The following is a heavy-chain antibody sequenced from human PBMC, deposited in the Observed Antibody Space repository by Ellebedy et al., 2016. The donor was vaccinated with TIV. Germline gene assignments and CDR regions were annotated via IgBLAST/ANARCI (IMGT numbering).Heavy chain of an antibody. CDR1: GFTFSSFA. Sequence: GESLKISCSASGFTFSSFAMHWLRQGPGKRPEYVSAIGGNGDTYYADSVKGRFTISRDDSKNALYLQMSSLRSEDTAVYYCVKDRGWLQTDDALDIWGQGTKVTVSS. V-gene: IGHV3-64D*09. J-gene: IGHJ3*02. CDR2: IGGNGDT. CDR3: VKDRGWLQTDDALDI. D-gene: IGHD5-18*01.